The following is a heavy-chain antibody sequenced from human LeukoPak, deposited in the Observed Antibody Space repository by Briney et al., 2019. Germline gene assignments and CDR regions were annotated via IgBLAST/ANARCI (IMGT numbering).Heavy chain of an antibody. D-gene: IGHD2-2*01. CDR1: GGTFSSYA. CDR2: IIPILAIE. CDR3: AGGYCSTTSCYLENTYYYYGMDV. V-gene: IGHV1-69*04. J-gene: IGHJ6*02. Sequence: SVKVSCKASGGTFSSYALSWVRQAPGKGLEWMGRIIPILAIEKYAQKFQGRVTIPANKSTSTAYMQLSSLRSEDTAVYYCAGGYCSTTSCYLENTYYYYGMDVWGQGTTVTVSS.